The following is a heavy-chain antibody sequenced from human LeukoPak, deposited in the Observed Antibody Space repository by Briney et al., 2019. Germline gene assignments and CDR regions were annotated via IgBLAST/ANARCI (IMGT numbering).Heavy chain of an antibody. CDR2: INHSGST. CDR1: GGSFSGYY. D-gene: IGHD3-22*01. J-gene: IGHJ4*02. Sequence: PSETLSLTCAVYGGSFSGYYWSWIRQPPGKGLEWIGEINHSGSTNYNPSLKSRVTISVDTSKNQFSLKLSSVTAADTAVYYCARGRYYDSSGYYYVYWGQGTLVTVSS. CDR3: ARGRYYDSSGYYYVY. V-gene: IGHV4-34*01.